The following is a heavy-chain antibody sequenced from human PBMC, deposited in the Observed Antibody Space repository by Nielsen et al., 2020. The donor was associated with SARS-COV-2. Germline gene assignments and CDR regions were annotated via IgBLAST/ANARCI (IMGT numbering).Heavy chain of an antibody. CDR1: GYTFSDYG. J-gene: IGHJ4*02. Sequence: ASVKVSCKASGYTFSDYGISWVRQAPGQGLEWMGWTTSYNGNTNYAQKFQGRVTLTTDTSTSTAYMDLRSLRSDDTAVYYCARDVNLTGYYSYWGQGTLVTVSS. D-gene: IGHD3-9*01. CDR3: ARDVNLTGYYSY. CDR2: TTSYNGNT. V-gene: IGHV1-18*01.